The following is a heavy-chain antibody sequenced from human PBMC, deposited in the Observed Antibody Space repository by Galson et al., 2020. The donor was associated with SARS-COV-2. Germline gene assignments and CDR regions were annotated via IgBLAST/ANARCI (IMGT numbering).Heavy chain of an antibody. CDR2: ISNNNSTI. D-gene: IGHD2-15*01. CDR3: ASDLYCSGGNCHAYGMDV. V-gene: IGHV3-11*01. J-gene: IGHJ6*02. Sequence: KIGESLKISCAASGFTFSDYYMSWIRQAPGKGLEWVSYISNNNSTIYYADSVKGRFTISRDNAKNSLYLQMNSLRVEDTAVYYCASDLYCSGGNCHAYGMDVWGQGTTVTVSS. CDR1: GFTFSDYY.